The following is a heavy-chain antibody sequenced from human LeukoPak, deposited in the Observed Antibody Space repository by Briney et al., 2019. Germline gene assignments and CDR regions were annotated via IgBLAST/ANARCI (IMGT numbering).Heavy chain of an antibody. CDR1: GGSISSYY. CDR2: IYYSGST. V-gene: IGHV4-59*08. J-gene: IGHJ5*02. CDR3: ARQLYYYDSSGYQNWFDP. D-gene: IGHD3-22*01. Sequence: SETLSPTCTVSGGSISSYYWSWIRQPPGKGLEWIGYIYYSGSTNYNPSLKSRVTISVDTSKNQFSLKLSSVTAADTAVYYCARQLYYYDSSGYQNWFDPWGQGTLVTVSS.